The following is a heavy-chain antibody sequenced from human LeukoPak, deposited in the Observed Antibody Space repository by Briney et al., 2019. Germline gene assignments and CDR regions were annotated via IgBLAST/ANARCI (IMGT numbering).Heavy chain of an antibody. J-gene: IGHJ5*02. CDR3: ARVFGYSGYPNWFDP. D-gene: IGHD5-12*01. Sequence: SQTLSLTCTVPGRSISSYYWSWIRQPTGKGPEWIGYIYYSGSTNYNPSLKSRVTILVDTSKNQFSLKLSSVTAADTAVYYCARVFGYSGYPNWFDPWGQGTLVTVSS. CDR2: IYYSGST. V-gene: IGHV4-59*01. CDR1: GRSISSYY.